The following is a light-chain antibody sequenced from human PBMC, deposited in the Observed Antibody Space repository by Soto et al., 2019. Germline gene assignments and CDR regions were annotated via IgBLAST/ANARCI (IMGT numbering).Light chain of an antibody. J-gene: IGKJ1*01. CDR2: QAS. Sequence: DIQMTQSPSTLSASVGDRVTITCRASQSISSWLAWYQQKPGKAPKLLIYQASSLEGGVPSRFSGSGSGTEFTLTISSLQPDDSASYCCQQYNSYPWTFGQGTKVEIK. CDR1: QSISSW. V-gene: IGKV1-5*03. CDR3: QQYNSYPWT.